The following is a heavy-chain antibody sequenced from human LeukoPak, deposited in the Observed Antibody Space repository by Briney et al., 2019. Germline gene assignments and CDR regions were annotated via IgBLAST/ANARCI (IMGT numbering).Heavy chain of an antibody. D-gene: IGHD3-22*01. CDR3: ASLGRNYDSSGYL. J-gene: IGHJ4*02. Sequence: GGSLRLSCAASGFRFSSYSMHWVRQAPGRGLEYVSAISENGGDTYYANSVKGRFTISRDNSKNTLYLQMGSLRAEDTAVYYCASLGRNYDSSGYLGGQGTLVTVSS. CDR2: ISENGGDT. V-gene: IGHV3-64*01. CDR1: GFRFSSYS.